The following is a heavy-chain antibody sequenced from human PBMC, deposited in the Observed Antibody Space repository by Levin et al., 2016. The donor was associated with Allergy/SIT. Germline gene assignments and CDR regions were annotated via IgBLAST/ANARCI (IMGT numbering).Heavy chain of an antibody. V-gene: IGHV3-23*01. Sequence: WIRQPPGKGLEWVSAISGSGGSTYYADSVKGRFTISRDNSKNTLYLQMNSLRAEDTAVYYCAIRGLYNWNDLEADAFDIWGQGTMVTVSS. D-gene: IGHD1-20*01. J-gene: IGHJ3*02. CDR2: ISGSGGST. CDR3: AIRGLYNWNDLEADAFDI.